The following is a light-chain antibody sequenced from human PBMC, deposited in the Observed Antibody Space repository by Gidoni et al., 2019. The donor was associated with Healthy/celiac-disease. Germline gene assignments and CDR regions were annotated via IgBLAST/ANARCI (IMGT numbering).Light chain of an antibody. V-gene: IGKV3-20*01. CDR2: GSS. CDR1: QSVSSSY. J-gene: IGKJ4*01. CDR3: QQYGSSSLT. Sequence: EIELTQSPGTLSLSPGERATLSCRASQSVSSSYSAWYQQKPGQAPRLLIYGSSSRATGIPDRFSGSGSGTDFTLSISRLEPEDFAVYYCQQYGSSSLTFGGGTKVEIK.